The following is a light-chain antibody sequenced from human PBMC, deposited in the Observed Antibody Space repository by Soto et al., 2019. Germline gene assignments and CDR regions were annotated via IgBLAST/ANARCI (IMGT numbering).Light chain of an antibody. CDR1: QSVLYSSNNKNY. Sequence: DMVMTYSPYALAVSLGERATINCKSSQSVLYSSNNKNYLAWYQQKPGQPPKLLIYWASTRESGVPDRFSGSGSGTDFTLTISSLQAEDVAVYYCQQYYSTPQITFGQGTRLEIK. V-gene: IGKV4-1*01. CDR3: QQYYSTPQIT. J-gene: IGKJ5*01. CDR2: WAS.